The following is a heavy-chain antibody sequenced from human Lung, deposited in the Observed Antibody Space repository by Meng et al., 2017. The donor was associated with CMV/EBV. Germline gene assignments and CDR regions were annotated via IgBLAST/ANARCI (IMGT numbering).Heavy chain of an antibody. CDR2: IIPLYATA. D-gene: IGHD3-10*01. J-gene: IGHJ4*02. CDR1: GGTFSNYA. CDR3: ARASYYGSGSYYHFDS. Sequence: SXXVSCKASGGTFSNYAVSWVRQAPGEGLEWMGGIIPLYATANYAQRFQGRVTITTDESTSTAYMEVSSLRSEDTAVYYCARASYYGSGSYYHFDSWGQGTPVTVSS. V-gene: IGHV1-69*05.